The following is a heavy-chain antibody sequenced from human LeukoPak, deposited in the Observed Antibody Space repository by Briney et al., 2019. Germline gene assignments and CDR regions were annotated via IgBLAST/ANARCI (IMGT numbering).Heavy chain of an antibody. V-gene: IGHV3-74*01. CDR1: GFTFSSYW. J-gene: IGHJ6*02. Sequence: PGGSLRLSCAASGFTFSSYWMSWVRQAPGKGLMWVSQINSDGSATSCADPVKGRCTISRDNAKNMLYVEMNSLRVEDTAVYFCTRDHGLDVWGQGTTVTVSS. CDR3: TRDHGLDV. CDR2: INSDGSAT.